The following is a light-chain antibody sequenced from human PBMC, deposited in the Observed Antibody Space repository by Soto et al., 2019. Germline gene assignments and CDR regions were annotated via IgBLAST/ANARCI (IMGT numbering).Light chain of an antibody. J-gene: IGKJ1*01. V-gene: IGKV4-1*01. Sequence: DIFMTQSPDSLAVSLGERATFNCKSSQSILDRSKNKYYLAWYQQKSGQPPKLLIYWASLREPGVPDRFTGSGSGTDFTLTISSLQAEDVAVYYCQQYFTSPWTFGQGTKVEI. CDR1: QSILDRSKNKYY. CDR2: WAS. CDR3: QQYFTSPWT.